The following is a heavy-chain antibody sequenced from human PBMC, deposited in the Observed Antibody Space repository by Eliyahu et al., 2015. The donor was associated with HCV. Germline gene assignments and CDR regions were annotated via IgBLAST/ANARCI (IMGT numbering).Heavy chain of an antibody. J-gene: IGHJ4*02. CDR2: INHSGST. Sequence: QVQLQQWGAGLLKPSETLSLTCXVXGGAFSGYXWSWIRQPPGKGLEWIGEINHSGSTNYNPSLXSRVTISVDTSKNQFSLKLSSVTAADTAVYYCARSLGGFDYWGQGTLVTVSS. D-gene: IGHD3-16*01. CDR3: ARSLGGFDY. CDR1: GGAFSGYX. V-gene: IGHV4-34*01.